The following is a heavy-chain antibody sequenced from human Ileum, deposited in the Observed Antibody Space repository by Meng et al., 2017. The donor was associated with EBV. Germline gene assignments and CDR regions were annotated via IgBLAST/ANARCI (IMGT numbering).Heavy chain of an antibody. J-gene: IGHJ4*02. CDR1: GASVSSGRDN. Sequence: ESGPGRVIGWKPPCLSAPVCGASVSSGRDNWGWARRQPGKGLVWIGCMNDSDSGNNQYNPSLNSAVIISLATSKNHFVLKMTSVTAADTAVYYCAYYTAGRGGVGSWGQGTLVTVSS. D-gene: IGHD2-8*02. V-gene: IGHV4-61*03. CDR2: MNDSDSGNN. CDR3: AYYTAGRGGVGS.